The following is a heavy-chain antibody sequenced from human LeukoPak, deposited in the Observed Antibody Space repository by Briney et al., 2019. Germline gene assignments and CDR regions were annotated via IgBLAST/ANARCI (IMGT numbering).Heavy chain of an antibody. Sequence: PSETLSLTCTVSGYSISSGYYWGWIRQPLGKGLEWIGSIYHSGSTYYNPSLKSRVTISVDTSKNQFSLKLSSVTAADTAVYYCASLTPQFDFNYWGQGTLVTVSS. V-gene: IGHV4-38-2*02. D-gene: IGHD3-9*01. CDR3: ASLTPQFDFNY. J-gene: IGHJ4*02. CDR1: GYSISSGYY. CDR2: IYHSGST.